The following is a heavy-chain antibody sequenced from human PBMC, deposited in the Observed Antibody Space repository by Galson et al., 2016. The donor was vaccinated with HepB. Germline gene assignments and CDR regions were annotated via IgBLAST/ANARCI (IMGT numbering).Heavy chain of an antibody. CDR1: GYRFTSYW. D-gene: IGHD2-8*02. CDR2: FHPADSDT. CDR3: AKISSSPDIHTGGSVYYHLHGMDV. J-gene: IGHJ6*02. V-gene: IGHV5-51*01. Sequence: QSGAEVKKPGESLKISCKGSGYRFTSYWIAWVRQMPGKGLEWMGIFHPADSDTIYSPSFEGQVTFSADKSINTAHLQWGSLKASDTAMYYCAKISSSPDIHTGGSVYYHLHGMDVWGQGTTVIVAS.